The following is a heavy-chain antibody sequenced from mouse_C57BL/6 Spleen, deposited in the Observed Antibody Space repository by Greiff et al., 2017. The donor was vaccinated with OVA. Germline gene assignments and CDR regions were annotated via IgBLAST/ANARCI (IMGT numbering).Heavy chain of an antibody. D-gene: IGHD2-5*01. Sequence: DVKLQESGEGLVKPGGSLKLSCAASGFTFSSYAMSWVRQTPEKRLEWVAYISSGGDYIYYADTVKGRFTISRDNARNTLYLQMSSLKSEDTAMYYCTRDNHYSNSAWFAYWGQGTLVTVSA. CDR1: GFTFSSYA. J-gene: IGHJ3*01. V-gene: IGHV5-9-1*02. CDR2: ISSGGDYI. CDR3: TRDNHYSNSAWFAY.